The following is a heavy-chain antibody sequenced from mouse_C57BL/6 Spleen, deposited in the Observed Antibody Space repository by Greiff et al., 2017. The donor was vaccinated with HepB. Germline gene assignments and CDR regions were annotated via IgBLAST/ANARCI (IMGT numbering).Heavy chain of an antibody. V-gene: IGHV1-9*01. CDR3: ARERGIYDGYYEAFAY. CDR1: GYTFTGYW. Sequence: VQRVESGAELMKPGASVKLSCKATGYTFTGYWIEWVKQRPGHGLEWIGEILPGSGSTNYNEKFKGKATFTADTSSNTAYMQLSSLTTEDSAIYYCARERGIYDGYYEAFAYWGQGTLVTVSA. CDR2: ILPGSGST. J-gene: IGHJ3*01. D-gene: IGHD2-3*01.